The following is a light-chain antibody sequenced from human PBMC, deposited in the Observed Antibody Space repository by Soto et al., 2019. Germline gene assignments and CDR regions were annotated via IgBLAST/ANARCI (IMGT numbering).Light chain of an antibody. CDR1: QSVSSK. CDR3: QQYNIWPRT. Sequence: EILMTQSPATLSVSPGERATLSCRASQSVSSKLAWYQQKPGQAPRLLIYGASTRATGIPARFSGSGSGTVFTLTISSLQSGDVAVYYCQQYNIWPRTFGQGTKVDIK. J-gene: IGKJ1*01. V-gene: IGKV3-15*01. CDR2: GAS.